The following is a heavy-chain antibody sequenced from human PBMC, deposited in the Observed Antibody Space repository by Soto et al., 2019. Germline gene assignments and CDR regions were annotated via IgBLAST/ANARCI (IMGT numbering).Heavy chain of an antibody. CDR3: ARDIVVVPAAIHNWFDP. CDR2: IIPIFGTA. D-gene: IGHD2-2*01. CDR1: GGTFSSYA. Sequence: SVKVSCKASGGTFSSYAISWVRQAPGQGLEWMGGIIPIFGTANYAQKFQGRVTITADESTSTAYMELSSLRSEDTAVYYCARDIVVVPAAIHNWFDPWGQGTLVTVSS. V-gene: IGHV1-69*13. J-gene: IGHJ5*02.